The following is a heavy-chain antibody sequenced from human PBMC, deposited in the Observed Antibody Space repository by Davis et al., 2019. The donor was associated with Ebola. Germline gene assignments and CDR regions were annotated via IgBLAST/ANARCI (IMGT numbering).Heavy chain of an antibody. CDR2: ISSGNYI. CDR1: GFTFSSYT. D-gene: IGHD2-21*02. J-gene: IGHJ2*01. CDR3: VRDPALVVTGGGWFFGL. V-gene: IGHV3-21*01. Sequence: GESLKISCEASGFTFSSYTMNWVRQVPGKGLEWVSSISSGNYIYYADSVKGRFTVSRDNAKNSLYLQMNSLRAEDTAVYYCVRDPALVVTGGGWFFGLWGRGTLVTVSS.